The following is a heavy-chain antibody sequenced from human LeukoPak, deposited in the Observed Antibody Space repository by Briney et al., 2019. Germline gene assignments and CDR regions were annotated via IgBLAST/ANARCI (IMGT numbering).Heavy chain of an antibody. CDR3: AKGGIVDTAMVYYYYGVDV. CDR1: GFTFSSYG. D-gene: IGHD5-18*01. CDR2: IRYDGSNK. V-gene: IGHV3-30*02. J-gene: IGHJ6*02. Sequence: GGSLRLSCAASGFTFSSYGMHWVRQAPGKGLEWVAFIRYDGSNKYYADSVKGRFTISRDNSKNTLYLQMNSLRAEDTAVYYCAKGGIVDTAMVYYYYGVDVWGQGTTVTVSS.